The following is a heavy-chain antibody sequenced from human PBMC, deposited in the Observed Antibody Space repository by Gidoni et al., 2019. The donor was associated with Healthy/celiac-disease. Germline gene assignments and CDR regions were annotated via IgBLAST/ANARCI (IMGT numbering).Heavy chain of an antibody. CDR1: GFPFSSYA. D-gene: IGHD3-16*01. V-gene: IGHV3-23*04. CDR3: AKDRGGVDY. Sequence: EVQLVVSGGGLVQPGGSLRRPCAAPGFPFSSYAMSWVGQAPGTGLGGVSAISGSGGSTYYADSVKGRFTISRDNSKNTLYLQMNSLRAEDTAVYYCAKDRGGVDYWGQGTLVTVSS. J-gene: IGHJ4*02. CDR2: ISGSGGST.